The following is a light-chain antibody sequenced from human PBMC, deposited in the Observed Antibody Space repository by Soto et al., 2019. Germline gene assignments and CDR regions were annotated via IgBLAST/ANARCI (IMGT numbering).Light chain of an antibody. CDR2: DVS. V-gene: IGLV2-8*01. CDR3: SSYAGSNNVV. CDR1: CSDVGGYNY. J-gene: IGLJ1*01. Sequence: QSVLTQPPSASGSPGQSVTISCTGTCSDVGGYNYVSWYQQHPGKAPNLMIYDVSKRPSGVPDRFSGSKSGNTASLTVSGLQAEDEADYYCSSYAGSNNVVFGTGTKLTVL.